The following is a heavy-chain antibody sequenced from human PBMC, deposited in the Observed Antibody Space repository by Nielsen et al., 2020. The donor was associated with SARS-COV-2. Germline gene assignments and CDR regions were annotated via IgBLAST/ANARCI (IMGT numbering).Heavy chain of an antibody. Sequence: GESLKISCAASGFTFSSYGMHWVRQAPGKGLEWVAVISYDGSNKYYADSVKGRFTISRDNSKNTLYLQMNSLRAEDTAVYYRARDYRILKYVFDYWGQGTLVTVSS. CDR2: ISYDGSNK. CDR1: GFTFSSYG. CDR3: ARDYRILKYVFDY. J-gene: IGHJ4*02. D-gene: IGHD3-16*01. V-gene: IGHV3-30*03.